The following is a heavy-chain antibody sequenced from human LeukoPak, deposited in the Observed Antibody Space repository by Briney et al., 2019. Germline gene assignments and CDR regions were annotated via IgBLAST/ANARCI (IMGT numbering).Heavy chain of an antibody. CDR1: GYTFTSYD. D-gene: IGHD4-17*01. CDR2: MNPNSGNT. J-gene: IGHJ4*02. Sequence: ASVKVSCKASGYTFTSYDINWVRQATGQGLEWMGWMNPNSGNTGYVQKFQGRVTMTRDTSISTAYMELSSLRSDDTAVYYCEVYGDPADYWGQGTLVTVSS. CDR3: EVYGDPADY. V-gene: IGHV1-8*02.